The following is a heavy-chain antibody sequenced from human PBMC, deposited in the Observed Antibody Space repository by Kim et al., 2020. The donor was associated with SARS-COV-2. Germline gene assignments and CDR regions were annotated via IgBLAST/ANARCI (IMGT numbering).Heavy chain of an antibody. Sequence: SETLSLTCFVSGGSISDYYWTWIRQPPGKGLEWIGYVYSSGSTNYNPSLQSRVNMSVDTSKSQFYLKLSSLRAADTAVYYCARQGSHYEIDYWGQGTLVT. CDR2: VYSSGST. V-gene: IGHV4-59*08. D-gene: IGHD1-26*01. CDR3: ARQGSHYEIDY. J-gene: IGHJ4*02. CDR1: GGSISDYY.